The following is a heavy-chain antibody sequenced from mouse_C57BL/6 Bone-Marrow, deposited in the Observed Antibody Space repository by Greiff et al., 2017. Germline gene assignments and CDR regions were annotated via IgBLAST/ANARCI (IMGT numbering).Heavy chain of an antibody. CDR1: GFSLTSYG. V-gene: IGHV2-5*01. J-gene: IGHJ4*01. CDR3: AIHYYGSSYDYAMDY. Sequence: QVQLQESGPGLVQPSQSLSITCTVSGFSLTSYGVHWVRQSPGKGLEWLGVIWRGGSTDYNAAFMSRLSITKDNSKSQVFFKMNSLQADATAIYYCAIHYYGSSYDYAMDYWGQGTSVTVSS. D-gene: IGHD1-1*01. CDR2: IWRGGST.